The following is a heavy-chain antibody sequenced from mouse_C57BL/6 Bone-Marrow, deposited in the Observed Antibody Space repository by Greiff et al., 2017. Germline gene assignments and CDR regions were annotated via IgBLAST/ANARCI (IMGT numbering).Heavy chain of an antibody. J-gene: IGHJ2*01. V-gene: IGHV1-4*01. CDR2: INPSSGYT. CDR1: GYTFTSYT. D-gene: IGHD1-1*01. Sequence: VQLQQSGAELARPGASVKMSCKASGYTFTSYTMHWVKQRPGQGLEWIGYINPSSGYTKYNQKFKDKATLTADKSSSTAYMQLSSLTSEDSAVYYCARSDYGSRVFDYWGQGTTLTVAS. CDR3: ARSDYGSRVFDY.